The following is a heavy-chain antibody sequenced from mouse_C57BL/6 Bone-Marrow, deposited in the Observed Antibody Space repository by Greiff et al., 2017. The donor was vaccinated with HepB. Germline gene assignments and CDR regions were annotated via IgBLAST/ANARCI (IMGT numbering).Heavy chain of an antibody. CDR2: IWSDGST. J-gene: IGHJ4*01. Sequence: QVQLKESGPGLVAPSQTLSITCTVSGFSFTSYGVHWVRQPPGKGLEWLVVIWSDGSTTYNSALKSRLSISKDNSKSKVFLKMNSLQTDDTAMYYCARHGVYYYGSSSLLAMDYWGQGTSVTVSS. D-gene: IGHD1-1*01. CDR1: GFSFTSYG. CDR3: ARHGVYYYGSSSLLAMDY. V-gene: IGHV2-6-1*01.